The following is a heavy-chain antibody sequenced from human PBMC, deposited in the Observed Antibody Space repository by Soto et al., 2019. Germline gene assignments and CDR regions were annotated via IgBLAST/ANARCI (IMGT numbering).Heavy chain of an antibody. J-gene: IGHJ4*02. CDR1: GDSISSYY. CDR2: LYYSGST. CDR3: ARGEREMTTVTSLYFDY. Sequence: SETLSLTCTVSGDSISSYYWSWIRQPPGKGLEWIGYLYYSGSTNYNPSLKSRVTISVDTSKNQFSLKLSYVTAADSAVYYCARGEREMTTVTSLYFDYWGQGTLVTVSS. D-gene: IGHD4-4*01. V-gene: IGHV4-59*01.